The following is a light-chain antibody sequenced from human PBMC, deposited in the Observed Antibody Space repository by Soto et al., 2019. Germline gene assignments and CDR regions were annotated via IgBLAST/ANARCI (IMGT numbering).Light chain of an antibody. Sequence: DIQMTQSPSSLSASVGDRVTITCQASQDISNYLNWYQQKPGKAPKLLIYDASNLETGVPSRFSGSGSGTDFPFTISSLPPEDIATYYCQQYDNLPLTFGGGTKVDIK. CDR2: DAS. CDR3: QQYDNLPLT. CDR1: QDISNY. J-gene: IGKJ4*01. V-gene: IGKV1-33*01.